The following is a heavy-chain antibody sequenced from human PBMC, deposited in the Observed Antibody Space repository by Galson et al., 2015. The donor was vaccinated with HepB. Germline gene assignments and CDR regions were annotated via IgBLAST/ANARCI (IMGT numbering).Heavy chain of an antibody. CDR2: ISWDGGST. J-gene: IGHJ4*02. D-gene: IGHD6-13*01. CDR3: AKAYFPGIAAAGPVDY. CDR1: GFTFSSYW. V-gene: IGHV3-43*01. Sequence: SLRLSCAASGFTFSSYWMHWVRQAPGKGLERVSLISWDGGSTYYADSVKGRFTISRDNSKNSLYLQMNSLRTEDTALYYCAKAYFPGIAAAGPVDYWGQGTLVTVSS.